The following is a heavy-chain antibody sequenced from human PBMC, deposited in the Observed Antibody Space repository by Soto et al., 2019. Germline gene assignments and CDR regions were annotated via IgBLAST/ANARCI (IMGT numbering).Heavy chain of an antibody. J-gene: IGHJ5*02. CDR2: ISGSGGST. CDR3: AKEKISTSCCNWCAP. CDR1: GFIFSSYA. V-gene: IGHV3-23*01. D-gene: IGHD2-2*01. Sequence: ELQLLESGGGLVQPGGSLRLSCAASGFIFSSYAMSWVRQAPGKGLEWVSAISGSGGSTYYADSVKGRFTISRDNSKNTLYLHMNRLRAEDTAVYYCAKEKISTSCCNWCAPWGQGTLFTVSS.